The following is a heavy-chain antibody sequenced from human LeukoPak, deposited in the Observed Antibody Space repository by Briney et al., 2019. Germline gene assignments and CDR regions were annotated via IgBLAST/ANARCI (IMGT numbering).Heavy chain of an antibody. J-gene: IGHJ4*02. CDR2: ISGSGGST. CDR3: AKSSYYDTSGSYKEYYFDY. D-gene: IGHD3-22*01. Sequence: GGSLRLSCAVSRFAFSNYGMSWVRQAPGKGLEWVSAISGSGGSTYYADSVKGRFTISRDNSKNTLYLQMNSLRAEDTALYYCAKSSYYDTSGSYKEYYFDYWGQGALVTVSS. V-gene: IGHV3-23*01. CDR1: RFAFSNYG.